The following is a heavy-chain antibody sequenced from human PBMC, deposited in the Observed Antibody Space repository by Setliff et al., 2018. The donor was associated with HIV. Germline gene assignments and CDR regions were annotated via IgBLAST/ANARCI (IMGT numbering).Heavy chain of an antibody. Sequence: PGGSLRLSCAASGFSFSDYYMTWVRQAPGRGLEWVSYITSSGTTTYYAASVKGRFIISRDNARNSVYLQMNSLRAEDTAVYYCARVSGATRDYYYYYMDVWGKGTTVTVSS. CDR3: ARVSGATRDYYYYYMDV. CDR2: ITSSGTTT. CDR1: GFSFSDYY. V-gene: IGHV3-11*04. J-gene: IGHJ6*03. D-gene: IGHD1-26*01.